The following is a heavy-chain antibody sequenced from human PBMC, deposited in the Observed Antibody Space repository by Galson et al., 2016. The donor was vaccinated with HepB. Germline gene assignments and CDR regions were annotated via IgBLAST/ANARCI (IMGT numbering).Heavy chain of an antibody. CDR2: ISGTSASI. J-gene: IGHJ6*02. D-gene: IGHD2-15*01. V-gene: IGHV3-23*01. CDR3: AKGGTPDDQTVNYAMDV. Sequence: SLRLSCAVSGFSSSSYAMNWVRQAPGKGLEWVSVISGTSASIFYGDSVKGRFTISRDNSKNTLYLQMNRLRAEDTAVYYCAKGGTPDDQTVNYAMDVWGQGTTVTVSS. CDR1: GFSSSSYA.